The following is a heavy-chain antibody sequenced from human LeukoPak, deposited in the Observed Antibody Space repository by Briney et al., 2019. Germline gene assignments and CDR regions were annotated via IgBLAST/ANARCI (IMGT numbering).Heavy chain of an antibody. CDR3: ARDGSDRYYGSGTLHFDY. CDR1: GFTVSSTY. J-gene: IGHJ4*02. Sequence: PGGSLRLSCAASGFTVSSTYMSWVRQAPGKGLEWASVIYSGGSTYYADSVKGRFTISRDNAKNSLYLQMNSLRAEDTALYYCARDGSDRYYGSGTLHFDYWGQGTLVTVSS. V-gene: IGHV3-53*01. D-gene: IGHD3-10*01. CDR2: IYSGGST.